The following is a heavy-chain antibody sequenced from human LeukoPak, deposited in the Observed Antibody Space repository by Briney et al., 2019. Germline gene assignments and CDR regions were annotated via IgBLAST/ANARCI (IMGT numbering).Heavy chain of an antibody. CDR2: ISPDGSYT. J-gene: IGHJ4*02. CDR1: GFVFSDFY. D-gene: IGHD5/OR15-5a*01. Sequence: PGGSLRLSCAGPGFVFSDFYSNWIRHSPGKGLEWLAYISPDGSYTTYGDSVKGRFVISRDNAKNSVSLQMNSLRVEDTAVYFCGRDQVSGVFDYWGQGARVTVS. V-gene: IGHV3-11*05. CDR3: GRDQVSGVFDY.